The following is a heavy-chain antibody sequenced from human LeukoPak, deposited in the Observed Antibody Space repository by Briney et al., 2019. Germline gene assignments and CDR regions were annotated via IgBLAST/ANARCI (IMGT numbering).Heavy chain of an antibody. Sequence: SETLSLTCAVSGGSFSGCYWSWIRQPPGKGLEWIGEINHSGSTNDNPSLKSRVTMSLDTSKKQFSLKLSSVTAADTAVYYCARKLTIPSLHAFDIWGRGTMVTVSS. CDR3: ARKLTIPSLHAFDI. D-gene: IGHD3-10*01. J-gene: IGHJ3*02. CDR1: GGSFSGCY. CDR2: INHSGST. V-gene: IGHV4-34*01.